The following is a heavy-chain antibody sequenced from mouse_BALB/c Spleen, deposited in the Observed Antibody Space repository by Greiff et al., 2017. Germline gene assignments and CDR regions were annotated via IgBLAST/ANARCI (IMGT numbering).Heavy chain of an antibody. D-gene: IGHD1-2*01. Sequence: QVQLQQSGAELAKPGASVKMSCKASGYTFPSYWMPWVKQRPGQGLEWIGYINPSTGYTEYNQKFKDKATLTADKSSSTAYMQLSSLTSEDSAVYYCARFTTAHYFDYWGQGTTLTVSS. CDR2: INPSTGYT. CDR3: ARFTTAHYFDY. V-gene: IGHV1-7*01. J-gene: IGHJ2*01. CDR1: GYTFPSYW.